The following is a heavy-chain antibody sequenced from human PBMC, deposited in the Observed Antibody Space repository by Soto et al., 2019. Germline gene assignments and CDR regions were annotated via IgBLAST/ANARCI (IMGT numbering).Heavy chain of an antibody. CDR2: IRNKANNYAT. J-gene: IGHJ4*02. D-gene: IGHD6-13*01. CDR1: GFTFSDSA. Sequence: PGGSLRLSCTASGFTFSDSAIHWVRQASEKGLEWVGRIRNKANNYATAFSASVKDRFTIYRDDSKNTAYLQMNSLETEDTAVYYCTRFLDIAPGGLDYWAQGTLVTVSS. CDR3: TRFLDIAPGGLDY. V-gene: IGHV3-73*01.